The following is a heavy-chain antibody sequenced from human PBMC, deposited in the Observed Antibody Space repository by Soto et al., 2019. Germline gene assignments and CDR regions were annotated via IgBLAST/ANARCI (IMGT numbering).Heavy chain of an antibody. D-gene: IGHD3-10*01. CDR3: ASVNYGSGPNLYGMDV. V-gene: IGHV6-1*01. CDR2: TYYRSKWYN. Sequence: SQTRSLTGAISGDSVSSNSAAWNWIRQSPSRGLEWLGRTYYRSKWYNDYAVSVKSRITINPDTSKNQFSLQLNSVTPEDTAVYYCASVNYGSGPNLYGMDVWGQGTTVTVSS. CDR1: GDSVSSNSAA. J-gene: IGHJ6*02.